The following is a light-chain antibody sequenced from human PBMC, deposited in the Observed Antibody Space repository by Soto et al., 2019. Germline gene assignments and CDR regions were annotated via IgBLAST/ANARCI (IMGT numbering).Light chain of an antibody. J-gene: IGKJ2*01. CDR1: QSVSSSY. CDR2: GAS. CDR3: QQYGSSPRYT. V-gene: IGKV3-20*01. Sequence: EIVLTQSPGTLSLSPGERATLSCRASQSVSSSYLAWYQQKPGQAPRLLIYGASSRATGIPDRFSGSGSGTDFSPTISRLGPEDFAVYYCQQYGSSPRYTFGQGTTLEIK.